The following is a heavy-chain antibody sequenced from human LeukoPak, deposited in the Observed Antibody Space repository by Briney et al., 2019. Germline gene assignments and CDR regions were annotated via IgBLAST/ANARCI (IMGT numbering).Heavy chain of an antibody. CDR1: GFTFSSYE. CDR2: ISSSGSTI. CDR3: ARDLRVPAAEVYHGTRGSTDYYMDV. V-gene: IGHV3-48*03. D-gene: IGHD2-2*01. J-gene: IGHJ6*03. Sequence: GGSLRLSCAASGFTFSSYEMNWVRQAPGKGLEWVSYISSSGSTIYYADSVKGRFTISRENAKNSLDLQMNSLRAEDTAVYYCARDLRVPAAEVYHGTRGSTDYYMDVWGKGTTVTVSS.